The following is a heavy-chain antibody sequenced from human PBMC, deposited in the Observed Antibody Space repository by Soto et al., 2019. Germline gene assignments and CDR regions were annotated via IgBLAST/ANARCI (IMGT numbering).Heavy chain of an antibody. CDR2: IGADGNT. CDR3: VRKYPGTRPFDY. Sequence: GGSLRLSCAASGFTFNSYAMNWVRQAPGKGLAWVSAIGADGNTYYANSVKGRFTISRDNSRTTLHLQMNSLRVEDTALYYCVRKYPGTRPFDYWGQGTLVTVSS. D-gene: IGHD2-2*01. CDR1: GFTFNSYA. V-gene: IGHV3-23*01. J-gene: IGHJ4*01.